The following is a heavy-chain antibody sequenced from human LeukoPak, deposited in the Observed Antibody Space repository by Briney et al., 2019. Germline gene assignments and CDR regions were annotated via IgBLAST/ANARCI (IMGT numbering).Heavy chain of an antibody. J-gene: IGHJ4*02. CDR1: GDSVSSNSAA. CDR2: TYYRSKWYN. Sequence: AQTLSLTCAISGDSVSSNSAAWNWIRQSPSRGLEWLGRTYYRSKWYNDYAVSVKSRITINPDTSKNQFSLQLNSVTPEDTAVYYCARDLGGSLGYSSSWYQNYYFDYWGQGTLVTVSS. V-gene: IGHV6-1*01. D-gene: IGHD6-13*01. CDR3: ARDLGGSLGYSSSWYQNYYFDY.